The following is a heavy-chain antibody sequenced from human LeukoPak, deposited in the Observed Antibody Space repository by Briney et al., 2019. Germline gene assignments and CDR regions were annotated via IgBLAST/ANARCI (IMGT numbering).Heavy chain of an antibody. J-gene: IGHJ4*02. CDR2: ISAYNGNT. Sequence: ASVKVSCKASGYTFDSYGITWVRQAPGQGLEWMGWISAYNGNTNYAQNLQGRVTMTTDTSSSTAYMELRSLRSDDTAVYYCARETGGSGTFYYWGQGTLVAVSS. V-gene: IGHV1-18*01. CDR3: ARETGGSGTFYY. CDR1: GYTFDSYG. D-gene: IGHD3-10*01.